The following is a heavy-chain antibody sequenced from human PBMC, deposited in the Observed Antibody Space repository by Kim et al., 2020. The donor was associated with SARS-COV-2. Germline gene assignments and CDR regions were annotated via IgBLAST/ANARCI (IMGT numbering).Heavy chain of an antibody. D-gene: IGHD6-6*01. CDR3: ATQLGNYYYGMDV. V-gene: IGHV3-9*01. Sequence: GGSLRLSCAASGFTFDDYAMHWVRQAPGKGLEWVSGISWNSGSICYADSVKGRFTISRDNAKNSLYLQMNSLRAEDTALYYFATQLGNYYYGMDVWGQGTTVTVSS. CDR2: ISWNSGSI. CDR1: GFTFDDYA. J-gene: IGHJ6*02.